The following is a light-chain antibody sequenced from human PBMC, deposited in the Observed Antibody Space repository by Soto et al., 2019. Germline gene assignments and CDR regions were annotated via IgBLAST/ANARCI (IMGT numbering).Light chain of an antibody. CDR1: QSISNR. CDR2: GTS. CDR3: QQHNQWPIT. J-gene: IGKJ5*01. V-gene: IGKV1-5*01. Sequence: DIQMTQSPSTLSASVGDGVTITCRASQSISNRLAWYQQKQGEAPKYLIYGTSTRDTGIPARFSGSGSGTEFTLPINRLQSEDSEVYYCQQHNQWPITFGQGTRLEIK.